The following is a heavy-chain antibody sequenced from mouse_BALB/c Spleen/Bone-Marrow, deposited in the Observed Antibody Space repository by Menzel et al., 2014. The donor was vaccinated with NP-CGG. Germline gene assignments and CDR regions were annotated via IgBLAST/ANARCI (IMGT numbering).Heavy chain of an antibody. CDR1: GFTFSYYA. CDR3: VRDSSGYFDY. J-gene: IGHJ2*01. CDR2: ISSGGSYT. Sequence: EVQLVESGGGLVKPGGSLKLSCAASGFTFSYYAMSWVRQSPEKRLEWVAEISSGGSYTYYPDTVTGRFTISRDNAKNTLCLEMSSLRSEDTAMYYCVRDSSGYFDYWGQGTTLTVSS. V-gene: IGHV5-9-4*01. D-gene: IGHD3-1*01.